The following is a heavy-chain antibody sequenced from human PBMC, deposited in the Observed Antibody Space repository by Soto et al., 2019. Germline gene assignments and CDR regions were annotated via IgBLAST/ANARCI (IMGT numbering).Heavy chain of an antibody. V-gene: IGHV4-61*01. CDR1: GGSVSSGSYY. Sequence: PSETLSLTCTVSGGSVSSGSYYWRWIRPPPGKGLEWIGYIYYGGSTNYNPSLKSRVTISVDTTKNQFSLKLSSVTAADTAVYYCAVLYYDILTGYYTHYWGQGALVTVSS. J-gene: IGHJ4*02. CDR3: AVLYYDILTGYYTHY. CDR2: IYYGGST. D-gene: IGHD3-9*01.